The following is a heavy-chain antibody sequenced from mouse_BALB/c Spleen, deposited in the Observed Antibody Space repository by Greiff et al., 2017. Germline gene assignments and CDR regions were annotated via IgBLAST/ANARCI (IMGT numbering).Heavy chain of an antibody. J-gene: IGHJ4*01. CDR2: ISYSGST. CDR1: GDSITSGY. CDR3: ASRYGYDGGYAMDY. Sequence: EVHLVESGPSLVKPSQTLSLTCSVTGDSITSGYWNWIRKFPGNKLEYMGYISYSGSTYYNPSLKSRISITRDTSKNQYYLQLNSVTTEDTATYYCASRYGYDGGYAMDYWGQGTSVTVSS. V-gene: IGHV3-8*02. D-gene: IGHD2-2*01.